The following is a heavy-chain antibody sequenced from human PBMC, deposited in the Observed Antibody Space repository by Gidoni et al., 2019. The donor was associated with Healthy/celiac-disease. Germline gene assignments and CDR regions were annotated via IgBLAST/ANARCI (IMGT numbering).Heavy chain of an antibody. D-gene: IGHD5-12*01. J-gene: IGHJ4*02. CDR2: IDPSDSYT. CDR3: AREDIVATMGLDY. V-gene: IGHV5-10-1*03. CDR1: GYSFTSYW. Sequence: VQLVQSGAEVKKPGASLRISCKGSGYSFTSYWISWVRQMPRKGLEWIGRIDPSDSYTNYSPSFQGHVTISADKSISTAYLQWSSLKASDTAMYYCAREDIVATMGLDYWGQGTLVTVSS.